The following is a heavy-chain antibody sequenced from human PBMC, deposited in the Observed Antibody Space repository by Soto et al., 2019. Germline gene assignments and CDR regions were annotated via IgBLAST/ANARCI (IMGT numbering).Heavy chain of an antibody. CDR1: GYTFTSYD. D-gene: IGHD6-19*01. CDR2: MNPNSGNT. CDR3: ARGFRADNYYYYGMDV. V-gene: IGHV1-8*01. J-gene: IGHJ6*02. Sequence: ASVKVSCKASGYTFTSYDINWVRQATGQGLEWMGWMNPNSGNTGYAQKFQGRVTMTRNTSISTAYMELSSLRSEDTAVYYCARGFRADNYYYYGMDVWGQGTTVTVSS.